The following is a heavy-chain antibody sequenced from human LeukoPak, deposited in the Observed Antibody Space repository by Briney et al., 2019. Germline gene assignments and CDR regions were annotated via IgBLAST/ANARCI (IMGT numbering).Heavy chain of an antibody. V-gene: IGHV1-18*01. CDR2: ISAYNGNT. D-gene: IGHD3-22*01. CDR1: GYTFTSYG. J-gene: IGHJ5*02. Sequence: ASVKVPCKASGYTFTSYGISWVRQAPGQGLEWMGWISAYNGNTNYAQKLQGRVTMTRDTSISTAYMELSRLRSDDTAVYYCARWDYYDSSGFDPWGQGTLVTVSS. CDR3: ARWDYYDSSGFDP.